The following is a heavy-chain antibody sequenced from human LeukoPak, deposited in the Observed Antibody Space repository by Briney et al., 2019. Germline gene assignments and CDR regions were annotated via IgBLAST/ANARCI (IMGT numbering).Heavy chain of an antibody. J-gene: IGHJ4*02. CDR3: AAQPCSGGVCYLDY. V-gene: IGHV3-30*04. CDR1: GFTFSSYA. Sequence: AGRSLRLSCAASGFTFSSYAMHWVRQAPGKGLEWVTVISYHARDQFYADSVKGRFTVSRDNSKNTLYLQMNSLRAEDSAVYYCAAQPCSGGVCYLDYWGQGTLVTVSS. D-gene: IGHD2-8*02. CDR2: ISYHARDQ.